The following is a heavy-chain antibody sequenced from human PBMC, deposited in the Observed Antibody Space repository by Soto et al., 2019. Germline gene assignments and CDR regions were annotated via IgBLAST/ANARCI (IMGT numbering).Heavy chain of an antibody. D-gene: IGHD6-13*01. CDR2: ISHSETT. J-gene: IGHJ4*02. Sequence: PSETLSLTCTVSGDSVSSTYWCNCVRQPPGKGLEWIGEISHSETTDYSPSLKSRVTISVDKSKNQFSLKLSSVTAADTAVYYCARSEAAAGDFDYWGQGALVTVSS. CDR3: ARSEAAAGDFDY. CDR1: GDSVSSTYW. V-gene: IGHV4-4*02.